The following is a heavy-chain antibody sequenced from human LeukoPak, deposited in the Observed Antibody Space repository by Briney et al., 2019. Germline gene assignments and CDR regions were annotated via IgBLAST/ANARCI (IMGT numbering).Heavy chain of an antibody. CDR1: RGTFSSYA. J-gene: IGHJ4*02. Sequence: ASVKVSCKASRGTFSSYAISWVRQAPGQGLEWMGWINPNSGGTNYAQKFQGRVTMTRDTSISTAYMELSRLRSDDTAVYYCARDIDYWGQGTLVTVSS. V-gene: IGHV1-2*02. CDR2: INPNSGGT. CDR3: ARDIDY.